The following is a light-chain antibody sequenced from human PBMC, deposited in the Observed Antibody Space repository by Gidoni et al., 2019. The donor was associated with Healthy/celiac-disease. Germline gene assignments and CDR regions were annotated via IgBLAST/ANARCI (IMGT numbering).Light chain of an antibody. Sequence: EIVFTQSPGTLSLSPGERATLSCRASQSVSSSYLAWYQQKPGQAPRLLIYGASSRATGIPDRFSGSGSGTDFTLKISRLEPEDFAVYYCKQYGSSPYTFXQXTKLXIK. V-gene: IGKV3-20*01. CDR1: QSVSSSY. CDR3: KQYGSSPYT. CDR2: GAS. J-gene: IGKJ2*01.